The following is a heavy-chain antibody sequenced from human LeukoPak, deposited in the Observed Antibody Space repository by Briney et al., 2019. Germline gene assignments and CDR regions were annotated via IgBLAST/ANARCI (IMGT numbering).Heavy chain of an antibody. CDR1: GFAFNYAW. CDR3: AKDLEYYYDSSGSDY. D-gene: IGHD3-22*01. V-gene: IGHV3-23*01. Sequence: PGGSLRLSCAASGFAFNYAWVSWVRQAPGKGLEWVSAISGSGGSTYYADSVKGRFTISRDNSKNTLYLQMNSLRAEDTAVYYCAKDLEYYYDSSGSDYWGQGTLVTVSS. J-gene: IGHJ4*02. CDR2: ISGSGGST.